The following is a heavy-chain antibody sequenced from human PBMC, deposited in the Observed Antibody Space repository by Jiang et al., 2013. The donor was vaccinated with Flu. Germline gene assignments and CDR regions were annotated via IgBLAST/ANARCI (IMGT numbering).Heavy chain of an antibody. Sequence: GSGLVKPSETLSLTCTVSGGSISSSSYYWGWIRQPPGKGLEWIGSIYYSGSTYYNPSLKSRVTISVDTSKNQFSLKLSSVTAADTAVYYCARQGAAPPDYWGQGTLVTVSS. CDR3: ARQGAAPPDY. J-gene: IGHJ4*02. CDR2: IYYSGST. V-gene: IGHV4-39*01. D-gene: IGHD6-6*01. CDR1: GGSISSSSYY.